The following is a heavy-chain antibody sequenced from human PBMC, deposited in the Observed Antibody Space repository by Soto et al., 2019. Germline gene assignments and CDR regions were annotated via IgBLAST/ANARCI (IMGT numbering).Heavy chain of an antibody. D-gene: IGHD6-19*01. V-gene: IGHV3-21*01. CDR2: ISSSSSYI. J-gene: IGHJ4*02. Sequence: PGGSLRLSCAASGFTFSSYSMNWVRQAPGKGLEWVSSISSSSSYIYYADSVKGRFTISRDNAKNSLYLQMNSLRAEDTAVYYCARDITFSSGWYGLPADYWGQGTLVTVSS. CDR3: ARDITFSSGWYGLPADY. CDR1: GFTFSSYS.